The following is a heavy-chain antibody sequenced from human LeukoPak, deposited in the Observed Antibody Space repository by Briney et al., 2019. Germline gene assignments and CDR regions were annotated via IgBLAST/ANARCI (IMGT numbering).Heavy chain of an antibody. Sequence: ASVKVSCKTSGYTFSNFGINWVRQAPGQGLEWMGWISGNNDNPNYGQKFQGRFTVTTDSSTSTAYIELRNLTFDDTAVYCCARDGTSTDDYWGQGTLVTVSS. D-gene: IGHD2-2*01. CDR3: ARDGTSTDDY. CDR1: GYTFSNFG. J-gene: IGHJ4*02. V-gene: IGHV1-18*01. CDR2: ISGNNDNP.